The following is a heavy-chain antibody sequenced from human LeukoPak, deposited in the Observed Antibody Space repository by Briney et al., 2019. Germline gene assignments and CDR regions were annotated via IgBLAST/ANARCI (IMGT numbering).Heavy chain of an antibody. CDR2: MNSNGGTP. J-gene: IGHJ6*04. CDR3: VKGRGYYYYYGMDV. V-gene: IGHV3-64D*06. Sequence: GSLRLSCSASGFTFSPYAMNWVRQAPGKGLEYVSAMNSNGGTPYYADSVQGRFTISRDDSKNTLYLQMSSLRAEDTAVYYCVKGRGYYYYYGMDVWGRGTMVIVSS. CDR1: GFTFSPYA.